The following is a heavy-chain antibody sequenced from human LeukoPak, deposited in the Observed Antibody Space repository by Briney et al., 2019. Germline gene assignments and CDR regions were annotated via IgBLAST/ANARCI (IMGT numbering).Heavy chain of an antibody. CDR1: GFTFSSYA. CDR3: VKESGPFGAFDI. V-gene: IGHV3-23*01. Sequence: PGGSLRLSCAASGFTFSSYAMSWVRQAPGKGLEWVSAISGSGGSTYYADSVKGRFTISRDNSKNTLHLQMNSLRAEDTTVYYCVKESGPFGAFDIWGQGTMVTVSS. CDR2: ISGSGGST. D-gene: IGHD3-10*01. J-gene: IGHJ3*02.